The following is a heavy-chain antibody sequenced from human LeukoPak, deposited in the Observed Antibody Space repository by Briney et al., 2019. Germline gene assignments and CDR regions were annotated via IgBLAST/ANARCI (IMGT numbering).Heavy chain of an antibody. V-gene: IGHV7-4-1*02. CDR1: GYTFTSYG. D-gene: IGHD3-16*01. CDR2: INTNTGNP. J-gene: IGHJ4*02. Sequence: PQASVKVSCKTSGYTFTSYGITWVRQTPGQGLEWMGWINTNTGNPTYAQGFTGRFVFSLDTSVSTAYLQISSLKAEDTAVYYCARDFGSLNDYWGQGTLVTVSS. CDR3: ARDFGSLNDY.